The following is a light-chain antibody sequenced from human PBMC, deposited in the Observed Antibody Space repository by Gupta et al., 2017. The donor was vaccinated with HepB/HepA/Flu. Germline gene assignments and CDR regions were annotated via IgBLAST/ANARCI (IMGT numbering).Light chain of an antibody. Sequence: QSVLTQPPSASGTPGQRVTIPCPGSSSNIGSNYVYWYQQLPGTAPKLLIYRNNQRPSGVPDRFSGSKSGTSASLAISGLRSEDEADYYCAAWDDSLSGPVFGGGTKLTVL. V-gene: IGLV1-47*01. J-gene: IGLJ3*02. CDR1: SSNIGSNY. CDR2: RNN. CDR3: AAWDDSLSGPV.